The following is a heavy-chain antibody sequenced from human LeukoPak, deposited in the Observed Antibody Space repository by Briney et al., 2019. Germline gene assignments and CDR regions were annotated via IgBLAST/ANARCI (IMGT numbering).Heavy chain of an antibody. CDR3: ARVGSSSTSYNYYYGMDV. Sequence: ASVKVSCKASGYTFTGYYMHWVRQAPGQGLEWMGWINPNSGGTNYAQKFQGRVTMTRDTSISTAYMELSRLRSDDTAVYYCARVGSSSTSYNYYYGMDVWGQGTTVTVSS. J-gene: IGHJ6*02. V-gene: IGHV1-2*02. D-gene: IGHD2-2*01. CDR2: INPNSGGT. CDR1: GYTFTGYY.